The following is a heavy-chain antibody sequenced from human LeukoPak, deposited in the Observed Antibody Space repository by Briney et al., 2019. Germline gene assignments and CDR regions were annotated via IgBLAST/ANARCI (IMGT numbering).Heavy chain of an antibody. V-gene: IGHV4-4*07. CDR2: TYTSGST. D-gene: IGHD6-19*01. J-gene: IGHJ6*02. CDR3: ARTTPHSSGWYSWNYYYYGMDV. CDR1: GGSISSYY. Sequence: SETLSLTCTASGGSISSYYWSWIRQPAGKGLEWIGRTYTSGSTNYNPSLKSRVTMSVDTSKNQFSLKLSSVTAADTAVYYCARTTPHSSGWYSWNYYYYGMDVWGQGTTVTVSS.